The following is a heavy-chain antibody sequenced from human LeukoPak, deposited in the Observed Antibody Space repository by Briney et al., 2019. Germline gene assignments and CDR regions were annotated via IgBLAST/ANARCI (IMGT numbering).Heavy chain of an antibody. D-gene: IGHD4-23*01. CDR1: DGSISSNSYY. CDR3: LYGGNSGDWVC. Sequence: KSSETLSLTCTVSDGSISSNSYYWGWIRQPPGKGLEWIGSISYSGSTNYNPSLKSRVTMSADKSKNQFSLNLRSVTAADTAVYYCLYGGNSGDWVCWGQGTLVTVSS. V-gene: IGHV4-39*07. CDR2: ISYSGST. J-gene: IGHJ4*02.